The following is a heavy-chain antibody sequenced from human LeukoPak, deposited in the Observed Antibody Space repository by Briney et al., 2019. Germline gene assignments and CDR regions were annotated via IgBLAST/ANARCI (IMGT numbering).Heavy chain of an antibody. CDR1: GYTFTSYG. Sequence: ASVKVSCKASGYTFTSYGISWVRQAPGQGLEWMGWISAYNGNTNYAQKLQGRVTMTTGTSTSTAYMELRSLRSDDTAVYYCASSRDYGGRFDYWGQGTLVTVSS. J-gene: IGHJ4*02. V-gene: IGHV1-18*01. CDR3: ASSRDYGGRFDY. D-gene: IGHD4-23*01. CDR2: ISAYNGNT.